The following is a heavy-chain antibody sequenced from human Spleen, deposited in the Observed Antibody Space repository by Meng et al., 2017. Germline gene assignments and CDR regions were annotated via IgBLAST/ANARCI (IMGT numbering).Heavy chain of an antibody. CDR2: IYSSGST. J-gene: IGHJ4*02. D-gene: IGHD3-22*01. V-gene: IGHV4-4*07. CDR3: AREPHNTNYYDSSGYYPGYYFDY. Sequence: SETLSLTCAVYGGSFSGYYWSWIRQPAGKGLEWIGRIYSSGSTNYNPSLKSRVTISVDTSKNQFSLKLSSVTAADTAVYYCAREPHNTNYYDSSGYYPGYYFDYWGQGTLVTVSS. CDR1: GGSFSGYY.